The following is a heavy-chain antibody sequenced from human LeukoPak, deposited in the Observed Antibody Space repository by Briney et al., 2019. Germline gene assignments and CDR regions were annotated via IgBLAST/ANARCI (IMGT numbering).Heavy chain of an antibody. CDR1: GFTFDDYA. CDR2: ISWNSGSI. CDR3: AKDIGGSYFSYFDY. J-gene: IGHJ4*02. Sequence: PGRSLRLSCAASGFTFDDYAMHWVRQVPGKGLEWVSGISWNSGSIGYADSVKGRFTISRDNAKNSLYLQMNSLRAEDMALYYCAKDIGGSYFSYFDYWGQGTLVTVSS. D-gene: IGHD1-26*01. V-gene: IGHV3-9*03.